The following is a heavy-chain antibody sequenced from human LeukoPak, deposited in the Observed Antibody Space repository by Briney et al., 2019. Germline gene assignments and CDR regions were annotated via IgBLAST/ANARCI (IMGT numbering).Heavy chain of an antibody. D-gene: IGHD2-15*01. CDR3: ARQVSYCSGGSCYPGVYYYYGMDV. CDR1: GFTVSSNY. V-gene: IGHV3-66*04. Sequence: GGSLRLSCAASGFTVSSNYMSWVRQAPGKGLEWVSVIYSGGSTYYADSVKGRFTISRDNSKNTLYLQMNSLRAEDTAVYYCARQVSYCSGGSCYPGVYYYYGMDVWGQGTTVTVSS. J-gene: IGHJ6*02. CDR2: IYSGGST.